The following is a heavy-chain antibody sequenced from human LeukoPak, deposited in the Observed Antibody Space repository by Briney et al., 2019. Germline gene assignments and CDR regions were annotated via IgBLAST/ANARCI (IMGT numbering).Heavy chain of an antibody. J-gene: IGHJ4*02. D-gene: IGHD3/OR15-3a*01. Sequence: TSETLSLTCAVYGGSSSGYYWSWIRQPPGKGLEWIGSIYYSGNTYYNASLKSQVSISIDTSKNQFSLRLTSVTAADTAVYYCARQTGSGLFILPGGQGTLVTVSS. V-gene: IGHV4-34*01. CDR1: GGSSSGYY. CDR2: IYYSGNT. CDR3: ARQTGSGLFILP.